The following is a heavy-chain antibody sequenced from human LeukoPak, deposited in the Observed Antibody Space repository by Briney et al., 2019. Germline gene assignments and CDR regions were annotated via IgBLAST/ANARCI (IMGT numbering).Heavy chain of an antibody. Sequence: SEALSLTCTVSGGSVISGSYYWSWIRQPPGKGLEWIGYISYSGSANYNPFLTSRVSISVDTSKNQFSLKLSSVTAADTAVYYCARGGCSGGSCYPPFAYYYYGMDVWGKGTTVTVSS. J-gene: IGHJ6*04. CDR3: ARGGCSGGSCYPPFAYYYYGMDV. V-gene: IGHV4-61*01. CDR1: GGSVISGSYY. D-gene: IGHD2-15*01. CDR2: ISYSGSA.